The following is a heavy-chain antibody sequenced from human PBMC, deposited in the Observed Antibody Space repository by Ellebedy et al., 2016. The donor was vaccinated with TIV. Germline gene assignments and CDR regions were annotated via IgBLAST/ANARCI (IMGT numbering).Heavy chain of an antibody. CDR3: ASWGGVHRNIAAAGIPY. D-gene: IGHD6-13*01. J-gene: IGHJ4*02. CDR2: INPNSGGT. V-gene: IGHV1-2*02. Sequence: AASVKVSCKASGYTFTGYYMHWVRQAPGQGLEWMGWINPNSGGTNYAQKFQGRVTMTRDTSISTAYMELSRLRSDDTAVYYCASWGGVHRNIAAAGIPYWGQGTLVTVSS. CDR1: GYTFTGYY.